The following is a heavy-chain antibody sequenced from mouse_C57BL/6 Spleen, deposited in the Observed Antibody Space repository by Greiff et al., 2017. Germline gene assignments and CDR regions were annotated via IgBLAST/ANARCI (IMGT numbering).Heavy chain of an antibody. CDR3: ARMVMTTY. V-gene: IGHV1-26*01. D-gene: IGHD2-2*01. Sequence: EVQLQQSGPELVQPGASVKISCKASEYTFTDYYMNWVKQSHGKSLEWIGDINPNNGGTSYHQKFKGKATLTVDKSSSTAYMELRSLTSEDSAVYYCARMVMTTYWGQGTLVTVSA. J-gene: IGHJ3*01. CDR1: EYTFTDYY. CDR2: INPNNGGT.